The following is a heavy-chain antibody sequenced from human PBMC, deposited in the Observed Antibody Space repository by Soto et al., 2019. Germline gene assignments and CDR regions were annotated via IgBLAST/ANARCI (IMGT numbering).Heavy chain of an antibody. CDR1: GASIRSGGYY. D-gene: IGHD5-12*01. CDR3: ARIEMASIK. CDR2: IYYTGST. V-gene: IGHV4-31*03. Sequence: QVQMQESGPGLLKPSQTLSLTCSVSGASIRSGGYYWSWLRQSPGKGLEWIGHIYYTGSTFYSPSLKSRLTISLDTPKNQCSLDLNSVTTDDTAMYYCARIEMASIKWGRGTLVTVAS. J-gene: IGHJ4*02.